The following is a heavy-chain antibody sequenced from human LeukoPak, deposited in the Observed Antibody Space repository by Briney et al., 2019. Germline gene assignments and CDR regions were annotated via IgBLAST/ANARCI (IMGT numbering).Heavy chain of an antibody. Sequence: GGSLRLSCAPSGFMFSRHWMSWVRQAPGKGPEWVANIKQDGSERYYVGSVKGRFTISRDNAKNLLYLQMNSLRAEDTAVYYCARDPPGNYYYYYMDVWGKGTTVTVSS. CDR1: GFMFSRHW. D-gene: IGHD6-13*01. CDR2: IKQDGSER. V-gene: IGHV3-7*01. J-gene: IGHJ6*03. CDR3: ARDPPGNYYYYYMDV.